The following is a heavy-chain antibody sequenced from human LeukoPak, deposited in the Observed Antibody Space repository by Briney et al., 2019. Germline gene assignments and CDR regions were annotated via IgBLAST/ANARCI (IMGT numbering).Heavy chain of an antibody. V-gene: IGHV1-69*04. CDR2: IIPILGIA. CDR3: ASGALGYCSSTSCYSTSLVYYYGMDV. CDR1: GGTFSSYA. Sequence: SVKVSCKAPGGTFSSYAISWVRQAPGQGLEWMGRIIPILGIANYAQKFQGRVTITADKSTSTAYMELSSLRSEDTAVYYCASGALGYCSSTSCYSTSLVYYYGMDVWGQGTTVTVSS. J-gene: IGHJ6*02. D-gene: IGHD2-2*01.